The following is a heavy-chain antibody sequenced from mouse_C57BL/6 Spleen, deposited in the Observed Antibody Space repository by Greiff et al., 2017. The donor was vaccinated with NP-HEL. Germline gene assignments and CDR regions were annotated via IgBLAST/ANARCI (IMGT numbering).Heavy chain of an antibody. D-gene: IGHD1-1*01. CDR2: IDPETGGT. CDR1: GYTFTDYE. Sequence: VQLQQSGAELVRPGASVTLSCKASGYTFTDYEMHWVKQTPVHGLEWIGAIDPETGGTAYNQKFKGKAILTADKSSSTAYMELRSLTSEDSAVYYCTRDITTVEAWFAYWGQGTLVTVSA. J-gene: IGHJ3*01. V-gene: IGHV1-15*01. CDR3: TRDITTVEAWFAY.